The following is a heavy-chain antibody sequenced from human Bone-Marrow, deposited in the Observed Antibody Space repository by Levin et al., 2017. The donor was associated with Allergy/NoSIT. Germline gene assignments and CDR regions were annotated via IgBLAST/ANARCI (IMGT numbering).Heavy chain of an antibody. D-gene: IGHD2-15*01. Sequence: ASVKVSCKPSGYTFTSYNVYWVRQAPGQGLEWMGSINPNSGNTGYAQKFQGRVTVTRNSSITTAYMELSGLRSEDTAMYYCARGDCYSGSCYGPDWFDPWGQGTQVTVSS. V-gene: IGHV1-8*01. CDR3: ARGDCYSGSCYGPDWFDP. J-gene: IGHJ5*02. CDR1: GYTFTSYN. CDR2: INPNSGNT.